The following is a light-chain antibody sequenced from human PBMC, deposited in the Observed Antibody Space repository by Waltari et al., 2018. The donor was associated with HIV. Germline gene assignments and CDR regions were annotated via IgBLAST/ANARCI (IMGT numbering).Light chain of an antibody. Sequence: QSALTQPASVSGSPGQSINMSCTGSSSDIGKYDFVSWYQHNPGKAPHLSIYDVNTRPSGVSLRFSGSKSGNTASLTISGLQAEDESYYYCCSYAGGPFVFGSGTSVIVL. J-gene: IGLJ1*01. CDR2: DVN. CDR1: SSDIGKYDF. V-gene: IGLV2-23*02. CDR3: CSYAGGPFV.